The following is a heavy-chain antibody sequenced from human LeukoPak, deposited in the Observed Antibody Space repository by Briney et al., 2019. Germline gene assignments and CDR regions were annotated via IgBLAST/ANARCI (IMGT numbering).Heavy chain of an antibody. V-gene: IGHV1-2*02. CDR2: INPNSGGT. Sequence: GASVKVSCKASGYTFTGYYMHWVRQAPGQGLEWMGWINPNSGGTNYAQKFQGRVTMTRDTSISTAYMELSRLRSDDTAVYYCARGIRGGYYYDSSGYPDYWGQGTLVTVSS. D-gene: IGHD3-22*01. CDR1: GYTFTGYY. J-gene: IGHJ4*02. CDR3: ARGIRGGYYYDSSGYPDY.